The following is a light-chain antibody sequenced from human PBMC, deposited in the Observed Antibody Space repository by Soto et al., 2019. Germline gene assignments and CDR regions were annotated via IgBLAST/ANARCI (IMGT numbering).Light chain of an antibody. CDR3: AAWDTSLSGGV. Sequence: QSVLTQPPSVSAAPGQKVTISCSGSSSNIGSDFVSWYQQLPGTAPQLLIYDNNKRPSGIPDRFSGSKSATSATLGITGLQTGDEADYYCAAWDTSLSGGVFGGGTKLTVL. J-gene: IGLJ2*01. V-gene: IGLV1-51*01. CDR1: SSNIGSDF. CDR2: DNN.